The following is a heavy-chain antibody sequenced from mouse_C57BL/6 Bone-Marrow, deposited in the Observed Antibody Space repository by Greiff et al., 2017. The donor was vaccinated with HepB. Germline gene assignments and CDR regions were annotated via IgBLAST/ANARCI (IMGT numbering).Heavy chain of an antibody. D-gene: IGHD1-1*01. CDR1: GFTFSSYA. Sequence: EVKLVESGEGLVKPGGSLKLSCAASGFTFSSYAMSWVRQTPEKRLEWVAYISSGGDYIYYADTVKGRFTISRDNARNTLYLQMSSLKSEDTAMYYCTREDGSSYGWYFDVWGTGTTVTVSS. CDR2: ISSGGDYI. J-gene: IGHJ1*03. V-gene: IGHV5-9-1*02. CDR3: TREDGSSYGWYFDV.